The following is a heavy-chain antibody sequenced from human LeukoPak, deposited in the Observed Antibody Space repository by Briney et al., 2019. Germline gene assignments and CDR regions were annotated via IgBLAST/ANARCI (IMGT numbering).Heavy chain of an antibody. CDR3: ARLYGSGSSLYFDY. CDR1: GFTFSSYE. CDR2: ISSSGSTI. J-gene: IGHJ4*02. V-gene: IGHV3-48*03. Sequence: GGSLRLSCAASGFTFSSYEMNWVRQAPGKGLEWVSYISSSGSTIYYADSVKGRFTISRDNAKNSLYLQMNSLRAEDTAVYYCARLYGSGSSLYFDYWGQGTLVTVSS. D-gene: IGHD3-10*01.